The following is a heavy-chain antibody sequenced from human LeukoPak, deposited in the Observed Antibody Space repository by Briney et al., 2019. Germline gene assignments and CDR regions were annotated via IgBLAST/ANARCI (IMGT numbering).Heavy chain of an antibody. V-gene: IGHV3-7*01. CDR3: ARALVGATFEIYYFDY. J-gene: IGHJ4*02. CDR1: GFTFSSYW. D-gene: IGHD1-26*01. CDR2: IKQDGSEK. Sequence: PGGSLRLSCAASGFTFSSYWMSWVRQAPGKGLEWVANIKQDGSEKYYVDSVKGRFTISRDNAKNSLYLQMNSLRAEDTAVYYCARALVGATFEIYYFDYWGQGTLVTVSS.